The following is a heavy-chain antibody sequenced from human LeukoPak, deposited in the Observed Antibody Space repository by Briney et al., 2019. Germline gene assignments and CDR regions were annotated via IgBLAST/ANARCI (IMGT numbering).Heavy chain of an antibody. D-gene: IGHD3-22*01. V-gene: IGHV3-21*01. CDR3: ARAGHYYDSSGYYRDHAFDI. J-gene: IGHJ3*02. CDR1: GFTFSSYA. CDR2: ISSSSYI. Sequence: GGSLRLSCAASGFTFSSYAMSWVRQAPGKGLEWVSSISSSSYIYYADSVKGRFTISRDNAKNSLYLQMNSLRAEDTAVYYCARAGHYYDSSGYYRDHAFDIWGQGTMVTVSS.